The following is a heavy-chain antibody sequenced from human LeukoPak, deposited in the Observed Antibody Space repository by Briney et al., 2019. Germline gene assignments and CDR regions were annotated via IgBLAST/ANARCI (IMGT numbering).Heavy chain of an antibody. CDR3: AKGGLYSYGYSDY. J-gene: IGHJ4*02. CDR1: GFTFSSYS. Sequence: NPGGSLRLSCAASGFTFSSYSMNWVRQAPGKGLEWVSSISSSSSYIYYADSVKGRFTISRDNSKNTLYLQMNSLRAEDTAVYYCAKGGLYSYGYSDYWGQGTLVTVSS. V-gene: IGHV3-21*04. CDR2: ISSSSSYI. D-gene: IGHD5-18*01.